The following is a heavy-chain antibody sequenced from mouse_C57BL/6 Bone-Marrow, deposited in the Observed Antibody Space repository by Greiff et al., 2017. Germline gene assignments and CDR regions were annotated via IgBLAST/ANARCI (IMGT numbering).Heavy chain of an antibody. D-gene: IGHD1-1*01. CDR3: ARTTTVVATDY. CDR1: GYAFSSSW. CDR2: LYPGDGDT. J-gene: IGHJ2*01. Sequence: VKLVESGPELVKPGASVKISCKASGYAFSSSWMNWVKQRPGKGLEWIGRLYPGDGDTNYNGKFKGKATLTADKSSSTAYMQHSSLTSEDSAVYFCARTTTVVATDYWGQGTTLTVSS. V-gene: IGHV1-82*01.